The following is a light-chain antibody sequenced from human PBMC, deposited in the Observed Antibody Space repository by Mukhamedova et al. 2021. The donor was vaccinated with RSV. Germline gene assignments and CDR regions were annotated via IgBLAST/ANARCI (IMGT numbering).Light chain of an antibody. Sequence: RRVHGVINRPSGVSNRFSGSKSGNTASLTISGLQAEDEADYYCSSYTSTSTPHVVFGGGTKLAVL. J-gene: IGLJ2*01. CDR3: SSYTSTSTPHVV. CDR2: GVI. V-gene: IGLV2-14*01.